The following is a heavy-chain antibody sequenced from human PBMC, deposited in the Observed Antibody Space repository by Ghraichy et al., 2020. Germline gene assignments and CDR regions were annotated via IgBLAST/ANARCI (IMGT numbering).Heavy chain of an antibody. CDR1: GFTFSSYS. Sequence: GGSLRLSCAASGFTFSSYSLHWVRQAPGKGLEWVSSISSHSSSFTNYADSVKCRFTISRDNAKTSLYLQLKSLRAEDTAVYYCARGPQSSDWYYFFDSWGQGTRVTVSS. CDR3: ARGPQSSDWYYFFDS. CDR2: ISSHSSSFT. J-gene: IGHJ4*02. D-gene: IGHD2-21*02. V-gene: IGHV3-21*06.